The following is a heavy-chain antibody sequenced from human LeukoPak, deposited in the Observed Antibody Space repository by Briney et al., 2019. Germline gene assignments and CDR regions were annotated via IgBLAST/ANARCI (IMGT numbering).Heavy chain of an antibody. Sequence: GGSLRLSCAASGFTFNIYAMSWVRQAPGKGLEWVSGISSSGGSTYYADSVKGRFTISRDNSKNTLYLQMTSLRAEDTAVYYCASRISVFGVVTNDYWGQGTRVTVSS. D-gene: IGHD3-3*01. CDR2: ISSSGGST. CDR1: GFTFNIYA. J-gene: IGHJ4*02. CDR3: ASRISVFGVVTNDY. V-gene: IGHV3-23*01.